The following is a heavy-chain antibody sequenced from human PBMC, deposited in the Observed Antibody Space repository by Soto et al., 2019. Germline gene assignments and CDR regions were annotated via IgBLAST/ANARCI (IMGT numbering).Heavy chain of an antibody. CDR2: ISAYNGNT. D-gene: IGHD3-22*01. Sequence: ASVKVACKASGYTLTSYGISWVRQAPGQGLEWMGWISAYNGNTNYAQKLQGRVTMTTDTSTSTAYMELRSLRSDDTAVYYCARDYYDSSGYYHYPDYWGQGTLVTVS. J-gene: IGHJ4*02. CDR3: ARDYYDSSGYYHYPDY. CDR1: GYTLTSYG. V-gene: IGHV1-18*01.